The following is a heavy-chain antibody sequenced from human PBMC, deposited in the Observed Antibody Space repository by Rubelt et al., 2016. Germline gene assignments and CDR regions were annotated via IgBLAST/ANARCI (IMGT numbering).Heavy chain of an antibody. CDR3: AHFDSPGIAAPS. V-gene: IGHV2-5*02. CDR1: GYSLSTSGVG. CDR2: IYWGDDK. Sequence: QITLKESSPTLVKPTQTLTLTCTFSGYSLSTSGVGVGWIRQPPGKALEWLALIYWGDDKRYRPSLKSRLTITKGTSKNQVVLTMTNMDPVDTATYYCAHFDSPGIAAPSWGQGTTVTVSA. J-gene: IGHJ5*02. D-gene: IGHD6-13*01.